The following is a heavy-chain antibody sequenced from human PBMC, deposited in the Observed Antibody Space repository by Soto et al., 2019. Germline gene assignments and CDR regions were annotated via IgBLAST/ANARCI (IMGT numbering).Heavy chain of an antibody. CDR3: ARVGGSYYFDN. V-gene: IGHV3-33*01. CDR1: GFTFSSYG. Sequence: QVQLVESGGGVVQPGRSLRLSCAASGFTFSSYGMHWVRQAPGKGLERVAVLWSYWSTGTNEYYADSVKGRFTISRDNSKTMLYLQMNSLRGEDTAVYYCARVGGSYYFDNWGQGTLVTVSS. J-gene: IGHJ4*02. D-gene: IGHD3-16*01. CDR2: LWSYWSTGTNE.